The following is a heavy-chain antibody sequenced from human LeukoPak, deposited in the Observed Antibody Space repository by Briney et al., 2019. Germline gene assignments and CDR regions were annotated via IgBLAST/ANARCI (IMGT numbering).Heavy chain of an antibody. V-gene: IGHV4-59*08. D-gene: IGHD3-10*01. Sequence: PSETLSLTCTVSGGSISNYYWTWIRQPPGKGLEWIGYIYYSGSTNYNPSLKSRVTISVDTSKNQFSLKLSSVTAADTAVYYCARNRYYYGSGTYGVPNWFDPWGQGTLVTVSS. CDR2: IYYSGST. CDR1: GGSISNYY. CDR3: ARNRYYYGSGTYGVPNWFDP. J-gene: IGHJ5*02.